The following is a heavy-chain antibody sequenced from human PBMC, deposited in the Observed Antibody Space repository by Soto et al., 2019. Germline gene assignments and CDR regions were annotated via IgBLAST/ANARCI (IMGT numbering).Heavy chain of an antibody. J-gene: IGHJ5*02. CDR2: ISGDGST. D-gene: IGHD4-17*01. Sequence: VQLLESGGGLVQPGGSLRLSCAASGSSFSNHAMSWVRQAPGKGPEWVSTISGDGSTYYADSVKGRFTISRDNSQNTHDLQMNSLRAEDTAVYYCATVPHNYGDYNWFDPWGQGTLVTVSS. V-gene: IGHV3-23*01. CDR3: ATVPHNYGDYNWFDP. CDR1: GSSFSNHA.